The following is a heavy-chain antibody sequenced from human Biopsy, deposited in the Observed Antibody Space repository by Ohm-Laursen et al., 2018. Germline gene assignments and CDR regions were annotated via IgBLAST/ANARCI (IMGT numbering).Heavy chain of an antibody. D-gene: IGHD3-10*01. CDR3: ARWYGDLFYYYNGMDV. V-gene: IGHV3-69-1*01. J-gene: IGHJ6*02. CDR1: GFSVSDHY. CDR2: ITSRTSST. Sequence: SLRLSCAASGFSVSDHYMDWVRQTPGKGLEWVSSITSRTSSTYYADSVKGRVTISRDNANNSVSLQMNNLRVDDTAVYYCARWYGDLFYYYNGMDVWGQGTTVTVSS.